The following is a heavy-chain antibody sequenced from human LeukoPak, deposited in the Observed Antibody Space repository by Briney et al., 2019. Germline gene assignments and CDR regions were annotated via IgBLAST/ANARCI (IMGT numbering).Heavy chain of an antibody. Sequence: SETLSLTCTVSGGSISSYYWSWIRQPPGKGLEWIGYIYYSGSTNYNPSLKSRVTISVDTSKNQFSLKLSSVTAADTAVYYCARRAGGPVGGFDYWGQGTLVTVSS. V-gene: IGHV4-59*08. J-gene: IGHJ4*02. CDR2: IYYSGST. CDR1: GGSISSYY. D-gene: IGHD1-26*01. CDR3: ARRAGGPVGGFDY.